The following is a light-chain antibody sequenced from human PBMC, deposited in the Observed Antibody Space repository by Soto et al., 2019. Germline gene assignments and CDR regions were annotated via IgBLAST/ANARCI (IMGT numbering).Light chain of an antibody. J-gene: IGKJ4*01. CDR3: QEYNNWPLT. CDR2: GAS. V-gene: IGKV3-15*01. CDR1: QSISTW. Sequence: MTQSPSTLSASVGDRVTITCRASQSISTWLAWYQQKPGQAPRLLIYGASTRATGIPARFSGSGSGTEFTLTISSLQSEEFAVYYCQEYNNWPLTFGGGTKVEIK.